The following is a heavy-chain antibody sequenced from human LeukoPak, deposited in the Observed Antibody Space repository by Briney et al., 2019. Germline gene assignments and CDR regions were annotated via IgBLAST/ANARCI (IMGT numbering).Heavy chain of an antibody. J-gene: IGHJ6*03. CDR3: TTDSQNRKYYYYYYMDV. CDR1: GFTFSNYG. V-gene: IGHV3-15*01. D-gene: IGHD1-14*01. CDR2: IKSKADGGTT. Sequence: PGGSLRLSCAASGFTFSNYGMTWVRQAPGKGLEWVGRIKSKADGGTTDYTAPVKGRFTISRDDSKNTLYLQMNSLKTEDTAVYYCTTDSQNRKYYYYYYMDVWGKGTTVTVSS.